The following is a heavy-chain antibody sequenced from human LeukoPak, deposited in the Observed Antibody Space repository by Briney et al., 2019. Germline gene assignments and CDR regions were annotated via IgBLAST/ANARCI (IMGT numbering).Heavy chain of an antibody. CDR1: GDSISSYY. Sequence: SETLSLTCTVSGDSISSYYWSWIRQPPGKGLEWIGYIYYSGSTNYNPSLKSRVTISVDTSKNQFSLKLSSVTAADTAVYYCARASGGYSMRYWGQGTLVTVSS. CDR3: ARASGGYSMRY. CDR2: IYYSGST. V-gene: IGHV4-59*01. D-gene: IGHD1-26*01. J-gene: IGHJ4*02.